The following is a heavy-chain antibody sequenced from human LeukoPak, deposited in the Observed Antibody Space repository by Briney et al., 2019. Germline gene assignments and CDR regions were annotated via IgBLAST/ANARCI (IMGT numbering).Heavy chain of an antibody. J-gene: IGHJ6*02. Sequence: GAAVTVSCKASGYTFTIYGISWVRQAPGQGLEWMGWISAYNGNTNYAQKLQGRVTMTTDTSTSTAYMELRSLRSDDTAVYYCARGSYCSSTSCYAGSHYGMDVWGQGTTVTVSS. CDR2: ISAYNGNT. V-gene: IGHV1-18*01. CDR1: GYTFTIYG. CDR3: ARGSYCSSTSCYAGSHYGMDV. D-gene: IGHD2-2*01.